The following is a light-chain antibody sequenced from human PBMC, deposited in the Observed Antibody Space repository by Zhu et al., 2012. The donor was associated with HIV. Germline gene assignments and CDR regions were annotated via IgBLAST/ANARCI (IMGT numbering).Light chain of an antibody. CDR1: ESVNRNY. Sequence: EVVLTQSPGILSLSPGDRATLACRASESVNRNYLIWYQQKPGQAPRPLIYGASDRASGVPDRFSGSGSGTDFTLTISRLEPDDFAVYYCHQYDRSWTFGQGTKVEVK. J-gene: IGKJ1*01. CDR3: HQYDRSWT. V-gene: IGKV3-20*01. CDR2: GAS.